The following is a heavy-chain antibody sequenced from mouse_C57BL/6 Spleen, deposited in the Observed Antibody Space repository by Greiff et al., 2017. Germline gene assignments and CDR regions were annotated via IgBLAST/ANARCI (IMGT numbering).Heavy chain of an antibody. CDR1: GFTFSDYG. Sequence: EVQGVESGGGLVKPGGSLKLSCAASGFTFSDYGMHWVRQAPEKGLEWVAYISSGSSTIYYADTVKGRFTISRDNAKNTLFLQMTSLRSEDTAMYYGARGYYDYEGYFDYWGQGTTLTVSS. J-gene: IGHJ2*01. CDR2: ISSGSSTI. CDR3: ARGYYDYEGYFDY. V-gene: IGHV5-17*01. D-gene: IGHD2-4*01.